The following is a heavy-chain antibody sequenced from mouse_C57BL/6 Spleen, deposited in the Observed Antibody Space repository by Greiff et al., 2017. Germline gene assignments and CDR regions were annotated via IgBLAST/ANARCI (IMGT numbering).Heavy chain of an antibody. CDR1: GYTFTSYW. CDR3: ARFDYVYFDY. D-gene: IGHD2-4*01. V-gene: IGHV1-69*01. CDR2: IDPSDSYT. J-gene: IGHJ2*01. Sequence: QVQLQQPGAELVMPGASVKLSCKVSGYTFTSYWMHWVKQRPGQGLEWIGEIDPSDSYTNYNQKFKGKSTLTVDKSSSTAYMQLSSLTSEDSAVYYCARFDYVYFDYWGQGTTLTVSS.